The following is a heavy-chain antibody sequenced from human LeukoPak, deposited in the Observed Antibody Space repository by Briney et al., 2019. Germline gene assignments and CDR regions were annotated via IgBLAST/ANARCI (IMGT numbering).Heavy chain of an antibody. D-gene: IGHD4-23*01. CDR3: ARDPYGGNLSDYYYYMDV. CDR2: ISSSSSYI. V-gene: IGHV3-21*01. J-gene: IGHJ6*03. Sequence: GGSLRLSCAASGFTFDDYGMSWVRQAPGKGLEWVSSISSSSSYIYYADSVKGRFTISRDNAKDSLYLQMNSLRAEDTAVYYCARDPYGGNLSDYYYYMDVWGKGTTVTVSS. CDR1: GFTFDDYG.